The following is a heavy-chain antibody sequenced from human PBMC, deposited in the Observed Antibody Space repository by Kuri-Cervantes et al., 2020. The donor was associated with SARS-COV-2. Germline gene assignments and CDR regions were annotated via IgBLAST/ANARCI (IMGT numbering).Heavy chain of an antibody. V-gene: IGHV3-30*03. D-gene: IGHD4-17*01. Sequence: LSLTCAASGLTFSSYGMHWVRQAPGKGLEWVAVISYDGSNKYYADSVKGRFTISRDMSQNTIFLQMTSLRTEDTAMYYCATEIYSDLGTDPFDVWGQGTLVTVSS. J-gene: IGHJ3*01. CDR2: ISYDGSNK. CDR3: ATEIYSDLGTDPFDV. CDR1: GLTFSSYG.